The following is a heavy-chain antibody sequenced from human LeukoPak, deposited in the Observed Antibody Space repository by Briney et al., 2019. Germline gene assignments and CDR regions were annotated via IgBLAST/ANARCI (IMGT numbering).Heavy chain of an antibody. Sequence: PGGSLRLSCAASGFTFSDYYMSWIRQAPGKGLEWVSYISSSSSYTNYADSVKGRFTISRDNAKNSLYLQMNSLRAEDTAAYYCAREGCSGGSCYSFFDYWGQGTLVTVSS. CDR3: AREGCSGGSCYSFFDY. D-gene: IGHD2-15*01. CDR1: GFTFSDYY. J-gene: IGHJ4*02. CDR2: ISSSSSYT. V-gene: IGHV3-11*06.